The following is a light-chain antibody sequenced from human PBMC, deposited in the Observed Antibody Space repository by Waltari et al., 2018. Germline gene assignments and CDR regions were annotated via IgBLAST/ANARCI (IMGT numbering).Light chain of an antibody. Sequence: AIRITQSPSSLSASTVDRVTISCRASQGIGSYLAWSQQKPGRAPNLLTYAASTRATGVPARFSGSGSGTEFTLTISSLQSEDFAVYYCQQYNDWPSWTFGQGTKVEIK. J-gene: IGKJ1*01. V-gene: IGKV1-8*01. CDR2: AAS. CDR1: QGIGSY. CDR3: QQYNDWPSWT.